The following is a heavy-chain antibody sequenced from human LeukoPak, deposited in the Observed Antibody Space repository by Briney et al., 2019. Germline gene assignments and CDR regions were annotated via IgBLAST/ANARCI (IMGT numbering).Heavy chain of an antibody. CDR1: GFIFTEYG. CDR3: AKRSGPNSGPFDS. V-gene: IGHV3-30*02. J-gene: IGHJ4*02. D-gene: IGHD1-1*01. Sequence: GGSLRLSCAASGFIFTEYGMYWVRQAPGKGLEWVAFVRKDATEKKYADSMEGRFTISRDDSENTVYLKMNNLRVDDTAVYYCAKRSGPNSGPFDSWGQGTPVIVSS. CDR2: VRKDATEK.